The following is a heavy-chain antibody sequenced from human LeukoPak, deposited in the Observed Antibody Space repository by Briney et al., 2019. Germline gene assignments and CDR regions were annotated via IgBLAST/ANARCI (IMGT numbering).Heavy chain of an antibody. CDR2: IYYSGST. Sequence: SQTLSLTCTVSGGSISSGDYYWSWIRQPPGKGLEWIGYIYYSGSTYYNPSLKSRVTISVDTSKSQFSLKLSSVTAADTAVYYCAWGVITKGFDYWGQGTLVTVSS. J-gene: IGHJ4*02. V-gene: IGHV4-30-4*08. CDR3: AWGVITKGFDY. D-gene: IGHD3-10*01. CDR1: GGSISSGDYY.